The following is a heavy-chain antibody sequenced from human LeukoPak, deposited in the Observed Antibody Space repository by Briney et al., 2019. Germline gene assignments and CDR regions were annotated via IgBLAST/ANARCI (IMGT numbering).Heavy chain of an antibody. V-gene: IGHV4-39*07. CDR1: GGSISSSSYY. D-gene: IGHD2-15*01. CDR3: ARGWPPVDY. CDR2: IYYSGST. J-gene: IGHJ4*02. Sequence: SETLSLTCTVSGGSISSSSYYWGWIRQPPGKGLEWIGSIYYSGSTYYNPSLKSRVTISVDTSKNQFSLKLSSVTAADTAVYYCARGWPPVDYWGQGTLVTVSS.